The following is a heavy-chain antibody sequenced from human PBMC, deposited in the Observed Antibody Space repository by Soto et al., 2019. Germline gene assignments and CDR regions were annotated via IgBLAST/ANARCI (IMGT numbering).Heavy chain of an antibody. V-gene: IGHV3-21*01. D-gene: IGHD3-9*01. CDR2: ISGTSEYI. CDR3: ARSFDSVGDS. Sequence: LRLSCAASGFPFSSYSMTWVRQRPGKGLEWVSSISGTSEYIYYADSLKGRFTISRDNARNSVYLQIHSLRTDDTAVYYCARSFDSVGDSWGQGTLVTVSS. CDR1: GFPFSSYS. J-gene: IGHJ4*02.